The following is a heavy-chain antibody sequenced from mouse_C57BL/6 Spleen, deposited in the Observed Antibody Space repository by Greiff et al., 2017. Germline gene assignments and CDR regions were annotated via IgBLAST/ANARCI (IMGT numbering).Heavy chain of an antibody. CDR3: ARVSVFSNFAY. CDR1: GFTFSSYG. D-gene: IGHD2-5*01. Sequence: EVKVVESGGDLVKPGGSLKLSCAASGFTFSSYGMSWVRQTPDKRLEWVATISSGGSYTYYPDSVKGRFTISRDNAKNTLYLQMSSLKSEDTAMYYCARVSVFSNFAYWGQGTLVTVSA. CDR2: ISSGGSYT. V-gene: IGHV5-6*01. J-gene: IGHJ3*01.